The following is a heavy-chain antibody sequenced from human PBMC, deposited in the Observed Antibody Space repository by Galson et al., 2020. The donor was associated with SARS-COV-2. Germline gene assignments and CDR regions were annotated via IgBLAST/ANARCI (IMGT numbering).Heavy chain of an antibody. Sequence: GGSLRLSCAASGFTFSSYSMNWVRQAPGKGLEWVSSISSSSSYIYYADSVKGRFTISRDNAKNSLYLQMNSLRAEDTAVYYCARAGYCGGDCYSEGPTDYWGQGTLVTVSS. V-gene: IGHV3-21*01. CDR1: GFTFSSYS. CDR2: ISSSSSYI. J-gene: IGHJ4*02. D-gene: IGHD2-21*02. CDR3: ARAGYCGGDCYSEGPTDY.